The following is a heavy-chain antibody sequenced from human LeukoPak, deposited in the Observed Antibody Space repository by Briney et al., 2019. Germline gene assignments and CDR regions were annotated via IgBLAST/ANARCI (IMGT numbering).Heavy chain of an antibody. Sequence: GGSLRLSRAASGFTFSSYEMNWVRQAPGKGLEWVSYISSSGSTIYYADSVKGRFTISRDNAKNSLYLQMNSLRAEDTAVYYCARVGATSYGDYDYWGQGTLVTVSS. D-gene: IGHD4-17*01. J-gene: IGHJ4*02. CDR3: ARVGATSYGDYDY. CDR1: GFTFSSYE. CDR2: ISSSGSTI. V-gene: IGHV3-48*03.